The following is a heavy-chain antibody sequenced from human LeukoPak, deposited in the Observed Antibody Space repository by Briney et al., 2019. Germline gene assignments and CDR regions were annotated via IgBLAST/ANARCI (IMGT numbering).Heavy chain of an antibody. CDR1: GYRFTSYW. V-gene: IGHV5-51*01. J-gene: IGHJ4*02. D-gene: IGHD6-13*01. CDR2: IYPGDSDT. Sequence: GESLKISCQGSGYRFTSYWIAWVRQMPGKGLEWMGMIYPGDSDTRYSPSFQGQVTISADKSISTAYLQWSSLKASGTAMYYCARHGSSSWPVDCWGQGTLVTVSS. CDR3: ARHGSSSWPVDC.